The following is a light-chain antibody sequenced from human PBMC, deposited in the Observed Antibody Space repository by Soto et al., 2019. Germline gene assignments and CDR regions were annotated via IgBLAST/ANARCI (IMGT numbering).Light chain of an antibody. CDR3: QQYNNGGT. CDR1: QIFSSN. V-gene: IGKV3-15*01. CDR2: GAS. Sequence: EIVMTQSPATLSVSPGEKATLSCGASQIFSSNLAWYQQKPAQAPRLLIFGASTRATCIPARFSGIGSGTEFIFTISSLQSEDFAVYYCQQYNNGGTFGQGTKV. J-gene: IGKJ1*01.